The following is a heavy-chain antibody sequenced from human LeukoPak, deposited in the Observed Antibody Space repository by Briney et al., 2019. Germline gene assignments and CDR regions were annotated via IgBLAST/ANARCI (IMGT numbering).Heavy chain of an antibody. D-gene: IGHD4-17*01. CDR2: IYSSGTT. Sequence: SETLSLTCTVSGGSISSSSYYWGWIRQPPGKGLEWIGTIYSSGTTYYNSYLKSRVTISQDTSKNQFSLKLSSVTAADTAVYYCARDAYGDGLGHYWGQGTLVTVSS. J-gene: IGHJ4*02. V-gene: IGHV4-39*07. CDR1: GGSISSSSYY. CDR3: ARDAYGDGLGHY.